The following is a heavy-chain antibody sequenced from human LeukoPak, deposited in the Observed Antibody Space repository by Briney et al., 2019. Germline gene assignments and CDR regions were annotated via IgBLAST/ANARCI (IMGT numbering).Heavy chain of an antibody. CDR3: AREGAFDI. J-gene: IGHJ3*02. CDR1: EFSVGSNY. Sequence: GSLRLSCAASEFSVGSNYMTWVRQAPGKGLEWIGRIYTSGSTNYNPSLKSRVTMSVDTSKNQFSLRLSSVTAADTAVYYCAREGAFDIWGQGTMVTVSS. V-gene: IGHV4-4*07. CDR2: IYTSGST.